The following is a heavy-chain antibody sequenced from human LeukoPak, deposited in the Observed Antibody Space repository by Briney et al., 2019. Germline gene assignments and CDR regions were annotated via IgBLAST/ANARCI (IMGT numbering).Heavy chain of an antibody. J-gene: IGHJ5*02. CDR1: GYTLSDYH. CDR2: INANSGAK. V-gene: IGHV1-2*02. CDR3: ARDRAYDHSGHPMFYP. Sequence: ASVKVSCKASGYTLSDYHLQWVRQAPGQGLEWMGTINANSGAKVYAQKFQGRVTMAWDTSINTAYMELSRLTSDDTAVYYCARDRAYDHSGHPMFYPWGQGTLVTLSS. D-gene: IGHD3-22*01.